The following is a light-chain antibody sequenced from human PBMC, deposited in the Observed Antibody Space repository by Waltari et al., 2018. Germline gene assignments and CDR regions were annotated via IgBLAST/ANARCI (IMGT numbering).Light chain of an antibody. CDR3: QQYNDWYS. V-gene: IGKV3-15*01. Sequence: EQVMTQPPATLSESQGDVVTLSGRASQGIGSNLAWYQYSPGQAHRLLIYDASTRASGIPTRFSGSWSGTEFTLTISGLQSDDCALYYCQQYNDWYSFGQGTKLEI. J-gene: IGKJ2*03. CDR1: QGIGSN. CDR2: DAS.